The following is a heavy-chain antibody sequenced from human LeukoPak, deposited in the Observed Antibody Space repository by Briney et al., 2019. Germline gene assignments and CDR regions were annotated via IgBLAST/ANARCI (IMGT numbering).Heavy chain of an antibody. CDR1: GFTFSSYS. Sequence: GGSLRLSCAASGFTFSSYSMNLVRQAPGKGLEWVSSSSSSSSYIYYADSVKGRFTISRDNAKNSLYLQMNSLRAEDTAVYYCARVGCSSTSCQYGMDVWGQGTTVTVSS. CDR2: SSSSSSYI. CDR3: ARVGCSSTSCQYGMDV. D-gene: IGHD2-2*01. V-gene: IGHV3-21*01. J-gene: IGHJ6*02.